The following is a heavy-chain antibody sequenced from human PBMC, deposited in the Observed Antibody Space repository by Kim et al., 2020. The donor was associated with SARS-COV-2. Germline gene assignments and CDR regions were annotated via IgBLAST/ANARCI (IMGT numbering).Heavy chain of an antibody. CDR2: INHSGST. Sequence: SETLSLTCAVYGGSFSGYYWSWIRQPPGKGLEWIGEINHSGSTNYNPSLKSRVTIAVDTSKNQFSLKLSSVTAADTAVYYCARKRVDPKQQQAHFDYWGQGTLVTVSS. D-gene: IGHD6-13*01. V-gene: IGHV4-34*01. J-gene: IGHJ4*02. CDR1: GGSFSGYY. CDR3: ARKRVDPKQQQAHFDY.